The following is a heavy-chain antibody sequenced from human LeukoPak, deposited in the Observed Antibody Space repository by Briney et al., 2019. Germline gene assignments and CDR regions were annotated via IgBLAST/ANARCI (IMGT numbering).Heavy chain of an antibody. CDR1: GFTFSSYS. D-gene: IGHD3-3*01. CDR3: ARNAYYDFWSTTGYYMDV. CDR2: ISSSSSYI. Sequence: GGSLRLSCAASGFTFSSYSMNWVHQAPGKGLEWVSSISSSSSYIYYADSVKGRFTISRDNAKNSLYPQMNSLRAEDTAVYYCARNAYYDFWSTTGYYMDVWGKGTTVTVSS. J-gene: IGHJ6*03. V-gene: IGHV3-21*01.